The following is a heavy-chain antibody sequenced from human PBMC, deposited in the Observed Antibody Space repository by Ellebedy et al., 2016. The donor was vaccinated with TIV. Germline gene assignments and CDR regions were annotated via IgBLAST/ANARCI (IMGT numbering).Heavy chain of an antibody. CDR2: IIPILGIA. Sequence: AASVKVSCKASGCTFSSFVISWVRQAPGQGLEWMGRIIPILGIANYAQKFQGRVTITADKSTSTAYMELSSLRTEDTAVFYCARTVSYSSGWYGYWGQGTLVTVSS. D-gene: IGHD6-19*01. J-gene: IGHJ4*02. CDR3: ARTVSYSSGWYGY. V-gene: IGHV1-69*04. CDR1: GCTFSSFV.